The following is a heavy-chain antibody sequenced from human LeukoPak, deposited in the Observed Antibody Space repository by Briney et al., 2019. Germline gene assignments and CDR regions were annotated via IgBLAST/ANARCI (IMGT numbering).Heavy chain of an antibody. D-gene: IGHD4-11*01. CDR3: AGGLGYSNNRAWFDP. V-gene: IGHV3-64*01. CDR1: GFTFSSYD. J-gene: IGHJ5*02. CDR2: ISSNGGGT. Sequence: GGSLRLSCAASGFTFSSYDMHWVRQAPGKGLEYVSGISSNGGGTYYANSVKGRFTISRDNSKNTLYLQMGSLRAEDMAVYYCAGGLGYSNNRAWFDPWGQGTLVTVSS.